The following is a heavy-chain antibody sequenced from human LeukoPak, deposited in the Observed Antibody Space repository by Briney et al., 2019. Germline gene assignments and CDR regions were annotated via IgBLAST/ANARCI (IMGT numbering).Heavy chain of an antibody. CDR1: GGSFSGYY. CDR3: ARIMLRYFDWPISPVYYYYYGMDV. J-gene: IGHJ6*02. D-gene: IGHD3-9*01. V-gene: IGHV4-34*01. Sequence: SETLSLTCAVYGGSFSGYYWSWIRQPPGKGLEWIGEINHSGSTNYNPSLKSRVTISVDTSKNQFSLKLSSVTAADTAVYYCARIMLRYFDWPISPVYYYYYGMDVWGQGTMVTVSS. CDR2: INHSGST.